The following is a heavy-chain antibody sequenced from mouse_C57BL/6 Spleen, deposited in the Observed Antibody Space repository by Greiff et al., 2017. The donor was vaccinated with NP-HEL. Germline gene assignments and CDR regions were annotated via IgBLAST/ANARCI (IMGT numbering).Heavy chain of an antibody. Sequence: EVMLVESGGGLVKPGGSLKLSCAASGFTFSDYGMHWVRQAPEKGLEWVAYISSGSSTIYYADTVKGRFTISRDNAKNTLFLQMTSLRSEDTAMYYCARIRLPDWYFDVWGTGTTVTVSS. J-gene: IGHJ1*03. V-gene: IGHV5-17*01. CDR1: GFTFSDYG. CDR3: ARIRLPDWYFDV. D-gene: IGHD2-1*01. CDR2: ISSGSSTI.